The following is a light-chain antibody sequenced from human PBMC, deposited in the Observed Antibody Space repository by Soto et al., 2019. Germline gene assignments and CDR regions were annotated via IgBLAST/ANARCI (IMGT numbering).Light chain of an antibody. J-gene: IGLJ2*01. CDR2: GNS. CDR3: QSYDSSLTGPKVL. V-gene: IGLV1-40*01. CDR1: SSNIGAGYD. Sequence: QSDLTQPPSVSGAPGQRFTISCTGSSSNIGAGYDVHWYQQFPGTAPKLLIYGNSNRPSGVPARFSGSKSGSSASLAITGLQAEDEADYYCQSYDSSLTGPKVLFGGGTKLTVL.